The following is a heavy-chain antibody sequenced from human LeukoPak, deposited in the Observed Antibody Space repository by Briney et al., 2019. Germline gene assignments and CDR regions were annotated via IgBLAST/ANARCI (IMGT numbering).Heavy chain of an antibody. CDR3: ASYVGAHDAFDI. CDR1: GYTFTYRY. Sequence: SVKVSCKASGYTFTYRYLHWVRQAPGQALEWMGWITPFNGNTNYAQKFQDRVTITRDRSMSTAYMELSSLRSEDTAMYYCASYVGAHDAFDIWGQGTMVTVSS. J-gene: IGHJ3*02. CDR2: ITPFNGNT. D-gene: IGHD1-26*01. V-gene: IGHV1-45*02.